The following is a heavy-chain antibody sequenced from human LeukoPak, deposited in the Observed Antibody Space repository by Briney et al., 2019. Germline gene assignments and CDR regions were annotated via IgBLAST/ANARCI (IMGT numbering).Heavy chain of an antibody. J-gene: IGHJ6*02. CDR1: GYTFTSYG. D-gene: IGHD2-2*02. V-gene: IGHV1-2*04. CDR3: ARGSPPLVVVPAAIPYGMDV. CDR2: INPNSGGT. Sequence: GASVKVSCKASGYTFTSYGISWVRQAPGQGLEWMGWINPNSGGTNYAQKFQGWVTMTRDTSISTAYMELSRLRSDDTAVYYCARGSPPLVVVPAAIPYGMDVWGQGTTVTVSS.